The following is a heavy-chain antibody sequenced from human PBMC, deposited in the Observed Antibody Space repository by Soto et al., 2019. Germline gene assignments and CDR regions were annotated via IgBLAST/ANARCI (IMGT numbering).Heavy chain of an antibody. CDR3: ARAASPYFDLLSAFDP. CDR2: IFYSGST. D-gene: IGHD3-9*01. CDR1: CGSLRGYW. J-gene: IGHJ5*02. Sequence: PSEILCLSCSVSCGSLRGYWGSWIRQPPGKGLEWIGHIFYSGSTNYNPSLKSRVTISLDASKNQFSLKLTSVTAADTAVYYCARAASPYFDLLSAFDPWGQGVLVTVSS. V-gene: IGHV4-59*01.